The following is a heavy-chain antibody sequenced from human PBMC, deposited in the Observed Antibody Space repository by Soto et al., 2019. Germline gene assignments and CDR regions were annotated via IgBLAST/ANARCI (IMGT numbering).Heavy chain of an antibody. J-gene: IGHJ6*02. Sequence: GGSLRLSCAASGFTFSSYAMHWVRQAPGKGLEWVAVISYDGSNKYYADSVKGRFTISRDNSKNTRYLQMNSLRAEDTAVYYCARDTRMGYCSGGSCYSGPGMDVWGQGTTVTVSS. V-gene: IGHV3-30-3*01. CDR3: ARDTRMGYCSGGSCYSGPGMDV. CDR2: ISYDGSNK. CDR1: GFTFSSYA. D-gene: IGHD2-15*01.